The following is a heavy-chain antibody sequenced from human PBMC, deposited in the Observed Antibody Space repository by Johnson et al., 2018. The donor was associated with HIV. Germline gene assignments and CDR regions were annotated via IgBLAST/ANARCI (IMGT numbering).Heavy chain of an antibody. D-gene: IGHD3-10*01. CDR2: INWNGGST. CDR3: ARDSGLRAFDV. J-gene: IGHJ3*01. Sequence: PGKGLEWVCGINWNGGSTGYADSVKGRFTISRDNAKNSLYLQMNSLRAEDTALYYCARDSGLRAFDVWGQGTLVTVSS. V-gene: IGHV3-20*03.